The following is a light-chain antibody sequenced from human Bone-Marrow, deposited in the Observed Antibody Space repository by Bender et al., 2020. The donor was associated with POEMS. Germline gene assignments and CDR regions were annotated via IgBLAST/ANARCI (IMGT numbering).Light chain of an antibody. CDR1: ALPKQY. CDR3: QSADSSGTYGV. J-gene: IGLJ3*02. CDR2: KDS. Sequence: AARITCSGDALPKQYAYWYQQKPGQAPVLVIYKDSERPSGIPERFSGSSSGTTVTLTISGVQAEDEADYYCQSADSSGTYGVFGGGTKLTVV. V-gene: IGLV3-25*03.